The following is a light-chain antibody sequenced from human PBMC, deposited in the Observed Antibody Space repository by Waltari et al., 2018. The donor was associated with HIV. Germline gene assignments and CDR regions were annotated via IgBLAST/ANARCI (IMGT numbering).Light chain of an antibody. CDR1: SGHSRNI. J-gene: IGLJ3*02. CDR2: LEGGGGY. CDR3: ETWDSSTWV. Sequence: QPVLTQSSSASASLASSVKLTCTLPSGHSRNIIHWHQQQPGKAPRYLMKLEGGGGYNKGSGVPDRFSGSSSGADRYLTISNLQFEDEADYYCETWDSSTWVFGGGTKVTVL. V-gene: IGLV4-60*02.